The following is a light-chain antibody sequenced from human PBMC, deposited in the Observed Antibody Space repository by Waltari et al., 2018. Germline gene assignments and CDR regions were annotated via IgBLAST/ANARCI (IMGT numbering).Light chain of an antibody. Sequence: QSVLTQPPSVSGAPGQRRTISSTGSSSHIGAGYDVHWYQQLPGTAPKLLIYGNSNRPSGVPDRFSGSKSGTSASLAITGLQAEDEADYYCLSYDSSLSGYVFGTGTKVTVL. CDR3: LSYDSSLSGYV. CDR1: SSHIGAGYD. J-gene: IGLJ1*01. CDR2: GNS. V-gene: IGLV1-40*01.